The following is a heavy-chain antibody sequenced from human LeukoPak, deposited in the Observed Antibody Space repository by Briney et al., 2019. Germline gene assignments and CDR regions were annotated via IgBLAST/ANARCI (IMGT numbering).Heavy chain of an antibody. CDR3: ARAAAGTGSWLLYFDY. CDR2: ITSSSSYI. J-gene: IGHJ4*02. CDR1: GFTFSTYS. Sequence: SGGSLRLSCAASGFTFSTYSLNWVRQAPGKGLEWVSSITSSSSYIYYADSLKGRFTISRDNAKNSLYLQMNSLRAEDTAVYYCARAAAGTGSWLLYFDYWGQGTLVTVSS. D-gene: IGHD6-13*01. V-gene: IGHV3-21*01.